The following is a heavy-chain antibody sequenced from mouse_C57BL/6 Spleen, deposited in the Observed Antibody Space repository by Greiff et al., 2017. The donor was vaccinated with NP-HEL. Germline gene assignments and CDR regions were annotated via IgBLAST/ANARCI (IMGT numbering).Heavy chain of an antibody. CDR2: LNTSSGYT. CDR3: ARSYGNHYYAMDY. V-gene: IGHV1-7*01. D-gene: IGHD2-1*01. CDR1: GYTFTSYW. J-gene: IGHJ4*01. Sequence: VQLQESGAELAKPGASVKLSCKASGYTFTSYWMHWVKQRPGQGLEWIGYLNTSSGYTKYNQKFKDKATLTADKSASTAYMQLSSLTYEDSAVYYCARSYGNHYYAMDYWGKGTSGTVSS.